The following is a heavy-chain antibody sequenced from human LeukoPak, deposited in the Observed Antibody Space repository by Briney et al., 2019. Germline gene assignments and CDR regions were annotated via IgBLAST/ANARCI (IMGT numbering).Heavy chain of an antibody. Sequence: SETLSLTCTVSGGSISSGGYYWSWIRQHPGKGLEWIGYIYYSGSTYYNPSLKSRVTISVDTSKNQFSLKLSSVTVADTAVYYCARGIAVASNWFDPWGQGTLVTVSS. CDR3: ARGIAVASNWFDP. D-gene: IGHD6-19*01. CDR1: GGSISSGGYY. V-gene: IGHV4-31*03. J-gene: IGHJ5*02. CDR2: IYYSGST.